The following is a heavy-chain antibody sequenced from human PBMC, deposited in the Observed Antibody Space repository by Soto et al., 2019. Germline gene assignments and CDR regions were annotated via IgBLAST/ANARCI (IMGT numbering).Heavy chain of an antibody. CDR2: IYYSGST. Sequence: SETLSLTCTVSGGSISSSSYYWGWIRQPPGKGLEWIGSIYYSGSTYYNPSLKSRVTISVDTSKNQFSLKLSSVTAADTAVYYCARHPVNHFDYWGQGTLVTVSS. V-gene: IGHV4-39*01. CDR3: ARHPVNHFDY. D-gene: IGHD3-16*02. CDR1: GGSISSSSYY. J-gene: IGHJ4*02.